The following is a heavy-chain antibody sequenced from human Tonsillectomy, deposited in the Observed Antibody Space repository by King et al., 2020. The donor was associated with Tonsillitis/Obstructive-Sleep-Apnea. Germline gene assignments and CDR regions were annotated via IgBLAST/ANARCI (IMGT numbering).Heavy chain of an antibody. CDR3: ARVPPSSYYYSYMDV. Sequence: VQLQESGPGLVRPSETLALTCAVSGGSISGTTYYWSWIRQPPGKGLEWIGYVYYSGSTNYNPSLKSRVTISVDTSKNQFSLRLTSVTAADTAAYYCARVPPSSYYYSYMDVWGKGTTVTV. CDR2: VYYSGST. D-gene: IGHD6-6*01. CDR1: GGSISGTTYY. V-gene: IGHV4-61*01. J-gene: IGHJ6*03.